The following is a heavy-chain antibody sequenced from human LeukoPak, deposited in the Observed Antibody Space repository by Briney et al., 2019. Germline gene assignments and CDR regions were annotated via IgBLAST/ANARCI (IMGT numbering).Heavy chain of an antibody. J-gene: IGHJ4*02. V-gene: IGHV3-66*01. CDR1: GFTVSSNY. Sequence: GGSLRLSCAASGFTVSSNYMSWVRQAPGKGLEWVSVIYSGGSTYYADSVKGRFTTSRDNSKNTLYLQMNSLRAEDTAVYYCARDSAAGSTDYWGQGTLVTVSS. CDR2: IYSGGST. D-gene: IGHD6-13*01. CDR3: ARDSAAGSTDY.